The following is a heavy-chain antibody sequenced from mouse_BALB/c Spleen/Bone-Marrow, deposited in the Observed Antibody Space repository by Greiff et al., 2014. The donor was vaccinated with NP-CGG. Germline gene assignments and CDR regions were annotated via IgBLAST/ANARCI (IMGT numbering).Heavy chain of an antibody. CDR1: GFTFSKYG. Sequence: DVHLVESGGDLVKPGGSLKLSCAASGFTFSKYGMSWVRQTPDQRLEWVAHISSGGSYTYYTDSVKGRFTIARDNAKNTLYRQMSSLKSEDTAMYYCARQYGNFGVMDYWGQGTSVTVSS. CDR2: ISSGGSYT. J-gene: IGHJ4*01. V-gene: IGHV5-6*01. CDR3: ARQYGNFGVMDY. D-gene: IGHD2-1*01.